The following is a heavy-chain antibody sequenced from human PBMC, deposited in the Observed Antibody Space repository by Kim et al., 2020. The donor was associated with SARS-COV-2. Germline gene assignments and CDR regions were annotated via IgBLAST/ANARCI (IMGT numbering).Heavy chain of an antibody. CDR3: AKSIAAAGPRGYYYYGMDV. D-gene: IGHD6-13*01. Sequence: GGSLRLSCAASGFTFDDYTMHWVRQAPGKGLEWVSLISWDGGSTYYADSVKGRFTISRDNSKNSLYLQMNSLRTEDTALYYCAKSIAAAGPRGYYYYGMDVWGQGTTVTVSS. CDR1: GFTFDDYT. J-gene: IGHJ6*02. CDR2: ISWDGGST. V-gene: IGHV3-43*01.